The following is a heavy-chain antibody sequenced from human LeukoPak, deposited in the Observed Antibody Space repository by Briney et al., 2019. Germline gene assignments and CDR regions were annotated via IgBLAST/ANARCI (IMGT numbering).Heavy chain of an antibody. CDR1: GYTFTSYY. V-gene: IGHV1-46*01. CDR3: ARGGIGYCSGGSCPNAPESYYFDY. D-gene: IGHD2-15*01. CDR2: INPSGGST. J-gene: IGHJ4*02. Sequence: GASVKVSCKASGYTFTSYYMHWVRQAPGQGLEWMGIINPSGGSTSYAQKFQGRVTMTRDTSTSTVYMELSRLRSDDTAVYYCARGGIGYCSGGSCPNAPESYYFDYWGQGTLVTVSS.